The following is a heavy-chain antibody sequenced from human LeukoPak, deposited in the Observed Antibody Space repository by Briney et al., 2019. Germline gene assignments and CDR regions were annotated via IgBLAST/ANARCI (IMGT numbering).Heavy chain of an antibody. V-gene: IGHV1-2*02. CDR2: IDPNSGGT. J-gene: IGHJ2*01. D-gene: IGHD3-16*02. Sequence: GASVKVSCKASGYTFTGNHVHWVRQAPGQGLEWMGWIDPNSGGTKYAQKFQDRVAMTSDTSISTAYMELSGLRSDDTAVYFCAREAEIVSFDLWGRGTLVTVSS. CDR3: AREAEIVSFDL. CDR1: GYTFTGNH.